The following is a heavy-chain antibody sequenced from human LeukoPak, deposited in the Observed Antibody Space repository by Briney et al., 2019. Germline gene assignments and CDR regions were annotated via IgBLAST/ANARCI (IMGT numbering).Heavy chain of an antibody. V-gene: IGHV1-2*02. Sequence: GASVKVSCKASGYTSTGYYMHWVRQAPGQGLEWMGWINPNSGGTNYAQKFQGRVTMTRDTSISTAYMELSRLRSDDTAVYYCARAGNDGRPYNWFDPWGQGTLVTVSS. CDR2: INPNSGGT. J-gene: IGHJ5*02. CDR1: GYTSTGYY. D-gene: IGHD1-1*01. CDR3: ARAGNDGRPYNWFDP.